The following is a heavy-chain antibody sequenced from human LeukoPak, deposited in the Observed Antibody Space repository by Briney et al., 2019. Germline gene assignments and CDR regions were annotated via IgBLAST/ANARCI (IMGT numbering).Heavy chain of an antibody. D-gene: IGHD2-2*02. CDR1: ALTSSHYA. J-gene: IGHJ4*02. Sequence: ARSLRLSCAASALTSSHYAMSWVSQAPGKGLEWVSGIRGSGGNTYYADSVKGRFTISRDNSKNTLYLQMNSLRAEDTAVYYCANVLGYCSSTSCYTYWGQGTLVTVSS. CDR3: ANVLGYCSSTSCYTY. CDR2: IRGSGGNT. V-gene: IGHV3-23*01.